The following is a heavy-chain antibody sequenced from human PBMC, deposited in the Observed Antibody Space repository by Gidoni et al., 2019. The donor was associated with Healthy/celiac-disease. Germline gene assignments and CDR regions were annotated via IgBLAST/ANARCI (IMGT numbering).Heavy chain of an antibody. Sequence: EVQLVESGGGLVQPVGSLRLSCAGSGFTFSSYSMNWVRQAPGKVLEWVSYISSSSSTIYDADSVKGRFTISRDNAKNSLYLQMNSLRDEDTAVYYCAREGGYGDYFLAYWGQGTLVTVSS. CDR3: AREGGYGDYFLAY. CDR1: GFTFSSYS. CDR2: ISSSSSTI. D-gene: IGHD4-17*01. V-gene: IGHV3-48*02. J-gene: IGHJ4*02.